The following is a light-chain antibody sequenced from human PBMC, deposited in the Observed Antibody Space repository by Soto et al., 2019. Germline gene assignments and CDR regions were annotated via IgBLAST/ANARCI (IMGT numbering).Light chain of an antibody. V-gene: IGLV8-61*01. CDR2: STN. Sequence: QTVVTQEPSFSVSPGGTVTLTCGLSSGSVSTSYYHSWYQQTPGQATRTLIYSTNTRSSGVPDRFSCSILGNKAALTITGAQADEESDYYCVLYMGSGLWVFGGGTKLTVL. J-gene: IGLJ3*02. CDR1: SGSVSTSYY. CDR3: VLYMGSGLWV.